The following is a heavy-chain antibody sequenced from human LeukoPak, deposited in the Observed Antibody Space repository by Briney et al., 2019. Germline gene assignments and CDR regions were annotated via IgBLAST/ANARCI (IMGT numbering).Heavy chain of an antibody. CDR3: ARPSGSSPADPDYYFDY. CDR1: GYSFTSYW. D-gene: IGHD1-26*01. CDR2: IYPGDSDT. J-gene: IGHJ4*02. V-gene: IGHV5-51*07. Sequence: GEALKISWKGSGYSFTSYWIGWGHQLPGKGVGWRGIIYPGDSDTRYSPSCEGQVTISADKSISTAYLQWSSLKASDTAMYYCARPSGSSPADPDYYFDYWGQGTLVTVSS.